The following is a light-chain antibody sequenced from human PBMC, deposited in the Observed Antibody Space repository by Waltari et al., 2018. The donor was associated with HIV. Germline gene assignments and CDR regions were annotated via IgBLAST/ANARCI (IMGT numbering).Light chain of an antibody. Sequence: DIVFTQSPGTVSLSPGERATLSCRASQSVAGNYIAWYHQVPGQAPRLLISGASRRATGIPARFSGSGSGTDFTLTISGLEPEDFGVYYCQQYTTSPYTFGQGTNLEI. J-gene: IGKJ2*01. V-gene: IGKV3-20*01. CDR3: QQYTTSPYT. CDR2: GAS. CDR1: QSVAGNY.